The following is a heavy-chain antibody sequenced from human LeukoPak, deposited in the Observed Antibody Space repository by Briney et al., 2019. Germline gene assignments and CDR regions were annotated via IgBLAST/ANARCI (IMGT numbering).Heavy chain of an antibody. V-gene: IGHV3-30*01. Sequence: PGGSLRLSCAASGFTFSSYAMHWVRQAPGKGLEWVAVISYDGSNKYYADSVKGRFTISRDNSKNTLYLQMNSLRAEDTAVYYCARDFRNDSSGYGYWGQGALVTVSS. J-gene: IGHJ4*02. CDR3: ARDFRNDSSGYGY. CDR1: GFTFSSYA. CDR2: ISYDGSNK. D-gene: IGHD3-22*01.